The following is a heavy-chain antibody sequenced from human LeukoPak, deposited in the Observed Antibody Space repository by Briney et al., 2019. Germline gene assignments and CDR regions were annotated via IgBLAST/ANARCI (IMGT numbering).Heavy chain of an antibody. J-gene: IGHJ4*02. CDR3: AKDGGLWVSAHWGDS. CDR1: GFTFSSYT. V-gene: IGHV3-23*01. CDR2: ITTSDGNT. Sequence: GGSLRLSCAASGFTFSSYTMSWVRQASGKGLEWVSTITTSDGNTYYADSVKGRFTVSRDNSKNTLFLQMNSLRAEDTAVYYCAKDGGLWVSAHWGDSWGRGTLVTVSS. D-gene: IGHD7-27*01.